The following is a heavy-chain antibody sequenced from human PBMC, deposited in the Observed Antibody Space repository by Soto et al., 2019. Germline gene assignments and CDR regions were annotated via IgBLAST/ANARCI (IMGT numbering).Heavy chain of an antibody. CDR1: GFTFSSYG. CDR3: ARVMEGGSYDAFDY. CDR2: IWYDGSNK. V-gene: IGHV3-33*01. Sequence: QVQLVESGGGVVQPGRSLRLSCAASGFTFSSYGMHWVRQAPGKGLEWVAVIWYDGSNKYYADSVKGRFTISRDNSKNTLYLKMNSLRAEDTAVYYCARVMEGGSYDAFDYWGQGTLVTVSS. D-gene: IGHD1-26*01. J-gene: IGHJ4*02.